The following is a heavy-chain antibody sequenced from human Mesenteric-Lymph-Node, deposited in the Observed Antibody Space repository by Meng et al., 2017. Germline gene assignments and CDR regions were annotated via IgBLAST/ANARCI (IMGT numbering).Heavy chain of an antibody. Sequence: EVQLVESGGGLVKPGGSLRLSCAASGFTFSSYSMNWVRQAPGKGLEWVSYISSNSYYISYADSVKGRFTISRDNAKNSVYLQMNCLRAEDTAVYYCAEGSGSYAVAYWGQGTLVTVSS. D-gene: IGHD1-26*01. V-gene: IGHV3-21*01. CDR2: ISSNSYYI. CDR1: GFTFSSYS. CDR3: AEGSGSYAVAY. J-gene: IGHJ4*02.